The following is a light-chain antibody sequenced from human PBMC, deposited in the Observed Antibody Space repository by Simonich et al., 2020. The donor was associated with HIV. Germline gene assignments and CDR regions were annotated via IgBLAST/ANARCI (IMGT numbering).Light chain of an antibody. CDR3: RQYNKWPPTWT. V-gene: IGKV3-15*01. Sequence: EIVMTQSPATLSCSPGQSPTLSCRASQSCSSNLAWYQQNPGQAPRLLIYGASTRATGSPARFSGSGSGTEFTLTISSLQSEDFGVYYCRQYNKWPPTWTFGQGTKVEIK. CDR2: GAS. CDR1: QSCSSN. J-gene: IGKJ1*01.